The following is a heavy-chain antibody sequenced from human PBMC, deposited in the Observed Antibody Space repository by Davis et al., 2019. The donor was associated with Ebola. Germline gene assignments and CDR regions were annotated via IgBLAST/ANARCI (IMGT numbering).Heavy chain of an antibody. V-gene: IGHV1-8*01. J-gene: IGHJ4*02. D-gene: IGHD6-19*01. CDR2: MNPNSGNT. Sequence: ASVKVSCKASGYTFTNYDINWVRQATGQGLEWMGWMNPNSGNTGYAQKFQGRVTMTRNTSISTAYMELSSLRAEDTAVYYCARGYLYGSSGWSYFDYWGQGTLVTVSS. CDR3: ARGYLYGSSGWSYFDY. CDR1: GYTFTNYD.